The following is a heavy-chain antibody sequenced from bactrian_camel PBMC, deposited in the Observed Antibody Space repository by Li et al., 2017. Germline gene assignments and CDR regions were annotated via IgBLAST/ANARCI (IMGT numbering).Heavy chain of an antibody. J-gene: IGHJ4*01. Sequence: VQLVESGGGLVRPGGSLRLSCQVSGGTFRRYVMDWVRQAPGKAPEWLSGVYGGGDTPYYADSVQGRFTISKDNSKSTLYLQMDTLESEDTAVYYCGDWALNWGQGTQVTVS. CDR2: VYGGGDTP. V-gene: IGHV3S2*01. CDR1: GGTFRRYV. D-gene: IGHD1*01. CDR3: GDWALN.